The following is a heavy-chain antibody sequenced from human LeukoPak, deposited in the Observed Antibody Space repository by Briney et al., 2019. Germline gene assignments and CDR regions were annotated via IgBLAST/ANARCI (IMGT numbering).Heavy chain of an antibody. CDR1: GFTFRSYG. V-gene: IGHV3-33*01. CDR3: ARGLLQERAFDI. J-gene: IGHJ3*02. D-gene: IGHD3-22*01. CDR2: IWYDGSNK. Sequence: QAGGSLRLSCAASGFTFRSYGMHWVRQAPGKGLEWVAFIWYDGSNKYYADSVKGRFTISRDNSKNTLYLQMNSLRAEDTAVYYCARGLLQERAFDIWGQGTMVTVSS.